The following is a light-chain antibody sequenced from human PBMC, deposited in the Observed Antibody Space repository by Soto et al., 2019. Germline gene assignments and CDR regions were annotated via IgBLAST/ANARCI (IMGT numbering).Light chain of an antibody. CDR1: QSVSSN. CDR2: GAS. J-gene: IGKJ1*01. Sequence: EIVITQSPATLSVSPGERATLSCRASQSVSSNLAWYRQKPGQAPRLLIYGASTRETGIPARFSGSGSGTEFTLTISSLQSEDFAVYYCQQYNNWPRTFGQGTKVDIK. CDR3: QQYNNWPRT. V-gene: IGKV3-15*01.